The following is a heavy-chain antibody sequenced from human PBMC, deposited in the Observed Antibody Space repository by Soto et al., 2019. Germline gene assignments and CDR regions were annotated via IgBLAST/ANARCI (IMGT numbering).Heavy chain of an antibody. D-gene: IGHD3-22*01. J-gene: IGHJ4*02. CDR3: STSPPPSGYQTIDY. CDR2: ISGSGGST. V-gene: IGHV3-23*01. Sequence: EVQLLESGGGLVQPGGSLRLSCAASGFTFSSYAMSWVRQAPGKGLEWVSAISGSGGSTYYADSVKGRFTISGDNSKNTLYLQMNSLRAEYTAVYYCSTSPPPSGYQTIDYWGQGTLVTVSS. CDR1: GFTFSSYA.